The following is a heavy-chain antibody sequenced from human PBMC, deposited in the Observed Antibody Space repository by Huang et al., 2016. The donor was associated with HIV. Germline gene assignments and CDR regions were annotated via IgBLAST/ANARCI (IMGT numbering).Heavy chain of an antibody. J-gene: IGHJ4*02. Sequence: QVQLVQSGAEVKKPGSSVKVSCKASGGTFSSYAISWVRQAPGQGLEWMGGIIPIFGTANYAQKFQGRVKITADESTSTAYMELSSLRSEDTAVYYCARARGYYDSSVSYYFDYWGQGTLVTVSS. CDR3: ARARGYYDSSVSYYFDY. CDR1: GGTFSSYA. V-gene: IGHV1-69*13. CDR2: IIPIFGTA. D-gene: IGHD3-22*01.